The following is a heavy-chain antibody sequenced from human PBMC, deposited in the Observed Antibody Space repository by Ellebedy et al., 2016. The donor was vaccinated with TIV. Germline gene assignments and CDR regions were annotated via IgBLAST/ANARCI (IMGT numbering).Heavy chain of an antibody. Sequence: ASVKVSCXASGYTFTSYYMHWVRQAPGQGLEWMGIINPSGGSTSYAQKFQGRVTITADESTSTAYMELRSLRSDDTAVYYCARDRGYSYGPSDYWGQGTLVTVSS. V-gene: IGHV1-46*01. J-gene: IGHJ4*02. CDR2: INPSGGST. CDR3: ARDRGYSYGPSDY. CDR1: GYTFTSYY. D-gene: IGHD5-18*01.